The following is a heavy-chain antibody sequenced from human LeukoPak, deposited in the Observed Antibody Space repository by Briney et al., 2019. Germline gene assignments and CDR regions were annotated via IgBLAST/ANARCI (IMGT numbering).Heavy chain of an antibody. CDR1: GGSFSGYY. Sequence: SETLSLTCAVYGGSFSGYYWSWIRQPPGKGLEWIGEINHSGSTNYNPSLKSRVTISVDTSKNQFSLQLNSVTPEDTAVYYCAREEEEGFDPWGQGTLVTVSS. CDR3: AREEEEGFDP. CDR2: INHSGST. J-gene: IGHJ5*02. V-gene: IGHV4-34*01.